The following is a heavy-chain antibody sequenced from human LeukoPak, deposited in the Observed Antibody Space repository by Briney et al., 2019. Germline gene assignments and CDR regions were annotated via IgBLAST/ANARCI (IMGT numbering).Heavy chain of an antibody. D-gene: IGHD6-19*01. CDR2: ITSNGGNT. Sequence: GGSLRLSCAASGFTFSNYAMHWVRQAPGKGLEYVAVITSNGGNTYFANAVQGRFTISRDNSKNTVYLQMGSLRAEDTAVYYCAKDEAGYSSGWGQGTLVTVSS. J-gene: IGHJ4*02. CDR1: GFTFSNYA. CDR3: AKDEAGYSSG. V-gene: IGHV3-64*01.